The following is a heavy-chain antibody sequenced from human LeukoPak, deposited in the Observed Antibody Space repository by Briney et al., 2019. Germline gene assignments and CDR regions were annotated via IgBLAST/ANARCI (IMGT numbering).Heavy chain of an antibody. Sequence: GGSLRLSCAASGFTLSSYEMNSVRQAPGKGLEWVSYISSSGSTIYYADSVKGRFTISRDNAKNSLYLQMNSLRAEDTAVYYCARDRVRYYYYGMDVWGQGTTVTVSS. CDR2: ISSSGSTI. D-gene: IGHD1-1*01. CDR1: GFTLSSYE. CDR3: ARDRVRYYYYGMDV. J-gene: IGHJ6*02. V-gene: IGHV3-48*03.